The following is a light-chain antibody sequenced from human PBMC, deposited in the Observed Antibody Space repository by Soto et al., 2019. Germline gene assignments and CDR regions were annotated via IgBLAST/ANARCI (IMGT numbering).Light chain of an antibody. CDR1: SSSIGAGYD. Sequence: QSVLTQPPSVSGAPGQRVTISCTGSSSSIGAGYDVHWYQQLPGTAPKLLIYDNFNRPSGVPDRFSGSKSGTSASLAITGLQAEDEADYYCQSYDSSLSGYVFGTGTKVTVL. CDR2: DNF. V-gene: IGLV1-40*01. J-gene: IGLJ1*01. CDR3: QSYDSSLSGYV.